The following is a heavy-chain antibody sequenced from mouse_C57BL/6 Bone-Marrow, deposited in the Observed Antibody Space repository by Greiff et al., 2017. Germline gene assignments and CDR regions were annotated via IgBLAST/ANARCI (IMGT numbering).Heavy chain of an antibody. CDR2: INPGSGGT. CDR1: GYAFTNYL. J-gene: IGHJ3*01. CDR3: ARSPDSSGPWFAY. V-gene: IGHV1-54*01. D-gene: IGHD3-2*02. Sequence: QVQLKESGAELVRPGTSVKVSCKASGYAFTNYLIEWVKQRPGQGLEWIGVINPGSGGTNYNEKFKGKATLTADKSSSTAYMQLSSLTSEDSAVYFCARSPDSSGPWFAYWGQGTLVTVSA.